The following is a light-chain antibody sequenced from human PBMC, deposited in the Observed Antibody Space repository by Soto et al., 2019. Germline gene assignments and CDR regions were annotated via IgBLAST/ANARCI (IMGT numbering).Light chain of an antibody. CDR2: AAS. V-gene: IGKV1-39*01. CDR3: QQSYNTPLT. J-gene: IGKJ4*01. Sequence: DIQMTQSPSSLSASVGDRVTITCRASQSISSYLNWYQQKPGKAPKLLIYAASSLQSGVPSRFSGSGSGTDFTLTISSLQPEDFATYYCQQSYNTPLTFGGGTKVDI. CDR1: QSISSY.